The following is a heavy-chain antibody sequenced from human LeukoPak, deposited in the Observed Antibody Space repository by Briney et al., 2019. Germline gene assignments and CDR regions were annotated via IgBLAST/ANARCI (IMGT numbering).Heavy chain of an antibody. J-gene: IGHJ4*02. CDR3: AKALYYDSSGYYLPDDY. CDR1: GFTFSSYS. CDR2: ISSSSSYI. D-gene: IGHD3-22*01. V-gene: IGHV3-21*04. Sequence: PGGSLRLSCAASGFTFSSYSMNWVRQAPGKGLEWVSFISSSSSYIYYADSVKGRFTISRDNAKNSLYLQMNSLRAEDTAVYYCAKALYYDSSGYYLPDDYWGQGTLVTVSS.